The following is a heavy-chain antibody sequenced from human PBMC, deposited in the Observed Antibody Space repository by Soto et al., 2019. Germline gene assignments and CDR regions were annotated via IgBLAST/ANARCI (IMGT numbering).Heavy chain of an antibody. CDR3: ARAEHHQNFYNMGV. J-gene: IGHJ6*03. Sequence: GGSLRLSCAASGFTFNNYAMTWVRQAPGEGLEWVSTVTSGDYTYYTDSVKGRFTISRDTSKSTLYLQMNSLRAEDTAVYYCARAEHHQNFYNMGVWGKGTTGTVSS. CDR1: GFTFNNYA. CDR2: VTSGDYT. V-gene: IGHV3-23*01.